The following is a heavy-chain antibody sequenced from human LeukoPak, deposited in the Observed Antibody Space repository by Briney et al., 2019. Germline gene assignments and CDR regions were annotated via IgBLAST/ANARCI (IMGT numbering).Heavy chain of an antibody. J-gene: IGHJ5*02. Sequence: GGSLRLSCAASGFTFSSYWMSWVRQAPGQGLEWVANIKQDGSEKYYVDSVKGRFTISRDNAKKSLYLQMNSLRAEDTAVYYCARDAITIFGVVINWFDPWGQGTLVTVSS. D-gene: IGHD3-3*01. CDR3: ARDAITIFGVVINWFDP. V-gene: IGHV3-7*01. CDR2: IKQDGSEK. CDR1: GFTFSSYW.